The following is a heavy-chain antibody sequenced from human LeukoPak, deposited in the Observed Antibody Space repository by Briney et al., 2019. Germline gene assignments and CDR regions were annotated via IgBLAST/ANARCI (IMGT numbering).Heavy chain of an antibody. CDR1: GFTFSSYA. V-gene: IGHV3-23*01. J-gene: IGHJ4*02. Sequence: PGGSLRLSCAASGFTFSSYAVSWVRQAPGKGLEWVSAISGSGGSTYYADSVKGRFTISRDNSKNTLYLQMNSLRAEDTAVYYCAKAATVVATILTGGYYFDYWGQGTLVTVSS. CDR2: ISGSGGST. D-gene: IGHD3-9*01. CDR3: AKAATVVATILTGGYYFDY.